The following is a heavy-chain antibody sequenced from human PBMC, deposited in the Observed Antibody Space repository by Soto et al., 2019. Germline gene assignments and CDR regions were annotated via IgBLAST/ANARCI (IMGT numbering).Heavy chain of an antibody. D-gene: IGHD4-17*01. V-gene: IGHV4-4*02. CDR2: IYHSGSN. CDR1: GDSISSGNW. Sequence: QVQLQESGPGLVKPSGTLSLTCSVSGDSISSGNWWTWVRQPPGKGLEWIGEIYHSGSNNNSPSLKSRVTISVDKSKNQFSLKLTSVTAADTAVYYCAREPNYGGNDGYFDYWGHGTLVTVSP. CDR3: AREPNYGGNDGYFDY. J-gene: IGHJ4*01.